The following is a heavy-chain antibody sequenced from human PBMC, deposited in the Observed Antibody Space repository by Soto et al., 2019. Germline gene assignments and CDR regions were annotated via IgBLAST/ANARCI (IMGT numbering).Heavy chain of an antibody. CDR3: AKGGRQWLVTSDFNY. Sequence: VQLVESGGGVVQPGRSLRLSCADSGFTFSDYAMHWVRQAPGKGLEWVAVVSHDGRNTHYADSVKGRFTISRDSSKNTVSLEMTSLRADDTAVYYCAKGGRQWLVTSDFNYWGQGALVTVSS. CDR2: VSHDGRNT. V-gene: IGHV3-30*18. D-gene: IGHD6-19*01. J-gene: IGHJ4*02. CDR1: GFTFSDYA.